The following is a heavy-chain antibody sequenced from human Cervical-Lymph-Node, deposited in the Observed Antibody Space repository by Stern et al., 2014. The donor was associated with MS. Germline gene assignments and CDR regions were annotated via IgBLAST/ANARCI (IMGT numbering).Heavy chain of an antibody. Sequence: VQMVESGGGVVQPGRSLRLSCVVSGFTFTTYAIHWVRPAPGKVLEWVAFVSYDGTQRNSTDSVKARFTISRDNSKNTLYLHMNSLRDEDTAVYFCARGGRGVGLEYWGQGALVTVSS. CDR3: ARGGRGVGLEY. V-gene: IGHV3-30-3*01. J-gene: IGHJ4*02. CDR1: GFTFTTYA. CDR2: VSYDGTQR. D-gene: IGHD3-10*01.